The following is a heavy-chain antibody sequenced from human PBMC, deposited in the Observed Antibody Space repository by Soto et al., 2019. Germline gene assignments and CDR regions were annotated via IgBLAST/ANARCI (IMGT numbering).Heavy chain of an antibody. CDR1: GGSISSYY. CDR2: IYYSGST. D-gene: IGHD6-6*01. CDR3: ARGTYSSSSDY. V-gene: IGHV4-59*01. J-gene: IGHJ4*02. Sequence: ETLSLTCTVSGGSISSYYWSWIRQPPGKGLEWIGYIYYSGSTNYNPSLKSRVTISVDTSKNQFSLKLSSVTAADTAVYYCARGTYSSSSDYWGQGTLVTVSS.